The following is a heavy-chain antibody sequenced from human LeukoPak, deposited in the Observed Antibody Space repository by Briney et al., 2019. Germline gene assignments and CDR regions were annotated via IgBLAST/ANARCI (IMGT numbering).Heavy chain of an antibody. CDR1: GFTFSSYG. D-gene: IGHD3-22*01. J-gene: IGHJ5*02. CDR3: AKDFYYYDSSGNPNWFDP. V-gene: IGHV3-30*02. Sequence: GGSLRLSCAASGFTFSSYGMHWVRQAPGKGLEWVAFIRYDGSNKYYADSVKGRFTISRDNSKNTLYLQMNSLRAEDTAVYYCAKDFYYYDSSGNPNWFDPWGQGTLVTVSS. CDR2: IRYDGSNK.